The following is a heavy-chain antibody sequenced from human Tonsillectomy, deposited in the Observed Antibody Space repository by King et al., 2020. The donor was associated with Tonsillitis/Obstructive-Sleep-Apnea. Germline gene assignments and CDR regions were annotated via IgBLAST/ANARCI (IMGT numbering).Heavy chain of an antibody. D-gene: IGHD3-3*01. Sequence: VQLQQWGAGLLKPSETLSLSCAVYGGPFSTYYWSWIRQPPEKGLEWIGEINHSGDANYNPSLKSRVTIPVETSKNQFSLRLNSVTAADTAVYYCARGIELGFWGGNYSDAFDIWGQGTMVTVSS. V-gene: IGHV4-34*01. CDR3: ARGIELGFWGGNYSDAFDI. CDR1: GGPFSTYY. CDR2: INHSGDA. J-gene: IGHJ3*02.